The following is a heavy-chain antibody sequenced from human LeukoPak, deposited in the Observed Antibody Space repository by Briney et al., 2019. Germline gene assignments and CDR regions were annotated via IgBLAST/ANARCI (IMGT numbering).Heavy chain of an antibody. CDR3: ARDGLVLWFGEADV. D-gene: IGHD3-10*01. CDR2: IPYDGSNK. Sequence: GGSLRLSCAASGFTFSSYGMHWVRQAPGKGLEWVAVIPYDGSNKYYADSVKGRFTISRDNAKNSLYLQMNSLRAEDTAVYYCARDGLVLWFGEADVWGKGTTVTVSS. V-gene: IGHV3-33*05. CDR1: GFTFSSYG. J-gene: IGHJ6*04.